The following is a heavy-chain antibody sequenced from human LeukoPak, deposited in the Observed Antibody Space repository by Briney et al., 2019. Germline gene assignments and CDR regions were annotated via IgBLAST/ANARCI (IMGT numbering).Heavy chain of an antibody. D-gene: IGHD3-10*01. V-gene: IGHV3-23*01. CDR3: AKSGGLSGSGRLGMDV. CDR2: ISGSGGST. CDR1: GFTSSSCA. J-gene: IGHJ6*02. Sequence: PGGSLRLSCAASGFTSSSCAMSWVRQAPGKGLEWVSAISGSGGSTYYADSVKGRFTISRDNSINTLYLQMSSLRAEDAAVYYCAKSGGLSGSGRLGMDVWGQGTTVTVSS.